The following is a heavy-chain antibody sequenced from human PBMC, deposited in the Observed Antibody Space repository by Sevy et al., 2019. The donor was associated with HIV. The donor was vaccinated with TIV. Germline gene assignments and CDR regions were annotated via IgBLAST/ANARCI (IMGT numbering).Heavy chain of an antibody. J-gene: IGHJ4*02. CDR3: AAGVGASDFDY. CDR2: IKSKTDGVTR. CDR1: GFTFNKAW. V-gene: IGHV3-15*01. D-gene: IGHD1-26*01. Sequence: GGSLRLSCVASGFTFNKAWMSWVRQAPGKGLEWVGRIKSKTDGVTRDLAATVKGRIIISRDDSKNTLYLQISNLKIEDTGVYFCAAGVGASDFDYWGQGTLVTVSS.